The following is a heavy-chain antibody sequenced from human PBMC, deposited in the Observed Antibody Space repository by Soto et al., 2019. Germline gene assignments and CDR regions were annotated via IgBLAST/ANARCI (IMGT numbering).Heavy chain of an antibody. CDR2: INPDSGAT. J-gene: IGHJ4*02. V-gene: IGHV1-2*02. CDR1: GYSFTGYY. CDR3: ARGDYGTGGYPFPYFDY. D-gene: IGHD2-8*02. Sequence: HEHLVQSGAEVKRPGASLKVSCKASGYSFTGYYIHWVRQAPGQGLEWMGWINPDSGATNYAQNFQGRVTLTSDTSISTASRVLPSLPSADTAVNYCARGDYGTGGYPFPYFDYWGQGTLVIVSS.